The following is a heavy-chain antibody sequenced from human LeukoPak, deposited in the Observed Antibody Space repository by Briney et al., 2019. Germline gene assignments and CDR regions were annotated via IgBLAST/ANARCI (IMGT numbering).Heavy chain of an antibody. CDR2: IYPGDSDT. CDR1: GYTFTSYW. Sequence: GGSLKISCKWSGYTFTSYWIGWVRQMPGKGLEWMGIIYPGDSDTRYSPSFQGQATISADNSISTAYLQWSSLKASDTAMYYCARHGEVGGFDPWRQGTLVTVSS. CDR3: ARHGEVGGFDP. D-gene: IGHD3-10*01. J-gene: IGHJ5*02. V-gene: IGHV5-51*01.